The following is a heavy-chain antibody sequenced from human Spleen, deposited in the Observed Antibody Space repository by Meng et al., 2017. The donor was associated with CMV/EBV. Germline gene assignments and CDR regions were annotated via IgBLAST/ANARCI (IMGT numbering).Heavy chain of an antibody. V-gene: IGHV3-48*04. CDR3: ARASGSYATAFFGMDV. CDR1: GFSFRSYI. CDR2: ISGNGDVR. Sequence: GGSLRLSCAASGFSFRSYIMSWVRQPPGKGLEWLSYISGNGDVRDYTESVKGRFTISRDNARNKLLLQMNTLRVGDTALYFCARASGSYATAFFGMDVWGQGTPVTVSS. D-gene: IGHD1-26*01. J-gene: IGHJ6*02.